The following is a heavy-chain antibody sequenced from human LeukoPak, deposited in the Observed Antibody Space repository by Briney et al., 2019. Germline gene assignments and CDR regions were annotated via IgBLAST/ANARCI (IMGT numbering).Heavy chain of an antibody. Sequence: GGSLRLPCAASGFTFSSYRMNWVRQAPGKGLEWVSGISGGGGSTYYADSVKGRFSISRDNSKNTLYLQMNSLRGEDTAVYYCARGGQLGGFDYWGQGTLVTVSS. CDR2: ISGGGGST. CDR3: ARGGQLGGFDY. D-gene: IGHD6-13*01. CDR1: GFTFSSYR. J-gene: IGHJ4*02. V-gene: IGHV3-23*01.